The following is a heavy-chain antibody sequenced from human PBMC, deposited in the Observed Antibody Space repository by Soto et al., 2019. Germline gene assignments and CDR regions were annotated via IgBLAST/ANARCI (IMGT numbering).Heavy chain of an antibody. J-gene: IGHJ5*02. V-gene: IGHV4-59*01. CDR2: IYHSGTT. CDR3: ARGGYRTLAWFDP. Sequence: SETLSLTCTVSGGSISNYYWSWIRQSPGKGLEWIANIYHSGTTNYDLSLKGRVSISIDSSKNQVSLRLKSVTAADTAVYYCARGGYRTLAWFDPWGQGTLVTVSS. D-gene: IGHD5-18*01. CDR1: GGSISNYY.